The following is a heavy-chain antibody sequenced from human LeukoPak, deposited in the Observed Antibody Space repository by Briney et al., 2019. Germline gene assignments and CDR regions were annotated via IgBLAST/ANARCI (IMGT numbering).Heavy chain of an antibody. CDR2: IYYSGST. Sequence: SSETLSLTCTVSGGSISSYYWSWIRQPPGKGLEWIGYIYYSGSTNYNPSLKSRVTISVDTSKNQFPLKLSSVTAADTAVYYCARSPTYGSGRDYFDYWGQGTLITVSS. J-gene: IGHJ4*02. D-gene: IGHD3-10*01. CDR3: ARSPTYGSGRDYFDY. V-gene: IGHV4-59*08. CDR1: GGSISSYY.